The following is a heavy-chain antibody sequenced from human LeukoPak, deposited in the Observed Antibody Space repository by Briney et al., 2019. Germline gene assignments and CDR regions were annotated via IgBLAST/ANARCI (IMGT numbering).Heavy chain of an antibody. D-gene: IGHD3-10*01. CDR2: VNPNNGGT. Sequence: ASVKVSCKVSGYTLTELSMHWVRQAPGQGLEWVGWVNPNNGGTNYAQKFQGWVTVTRDTSISTAYMELTRLRSDDTALYYCAREAYYNSGSCAYWGQGTLVTVSS. CDR1: GYTLTELS. V-gene: IGHV1-2*04. J-gene: IGHJ4*02. CDR3: AREAYYNSGSCAY.